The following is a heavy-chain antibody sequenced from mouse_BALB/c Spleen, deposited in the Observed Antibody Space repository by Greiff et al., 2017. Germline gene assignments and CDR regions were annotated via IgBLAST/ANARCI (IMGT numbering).Heavy chain of an antibody. CDR2: IWGGGST. Sequence: VKLVESGPGLVAPSQSLSITCNVSGFSLTSYSVHWVRQPPGKGLEWLGMIWGGGSTDYNAAIKSRLSTSKYNSKSKVFLKMNSLQTDDTAMYYCARKGYSYAMDYWGQGTSVTVSS. J-gene: IGHJ4*01. V-gene: IGHV2-6-4*01. CDR1: GFSLTSYS. CDR3: ARKGYSYAMDY. D-gene: IGHD2-2*01.